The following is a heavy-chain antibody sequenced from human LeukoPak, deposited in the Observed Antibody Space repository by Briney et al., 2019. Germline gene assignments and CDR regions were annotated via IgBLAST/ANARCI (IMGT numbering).Heavy chain of an antibody. V-gene: IGHV3-48*03. Sequence: GSLRLSCAASGFTFSSYEMNWVRQAPGKGLEWVSYISSSGSTIYYADSVKGRFTTSRDNAKNSLYLQMNSLRAEDTAVYYCAELGITMIGGVWGKGTTVTISS. CDR3: AELGITMIGGV. CDR1: GFTFSSYE. CDR2: ISSSGSTI. J-gene: IGHJ6*04. D-gene: IGHD3-10*02.